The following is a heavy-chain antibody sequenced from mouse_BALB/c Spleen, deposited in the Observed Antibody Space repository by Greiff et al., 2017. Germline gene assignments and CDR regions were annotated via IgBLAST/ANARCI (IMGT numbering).Heavy chain of an antibody. Sequence: EVKLVESGGGLVKPGGSLKLSCAASGFTFSDYYMYWVRQTPEKRLEWVATISDGGSYTYYPDSVKGRFTISRDNAKNNLYLQMSSLKSEDTAMYYCARGGLYDYGTLGFAYWGQGTLVTVSA. J-gene: IGHJ3*01. CDR2: ISDGGSYT. V-gene: IGHV5-4*02. D-gene: IGHD2-4*01. CDR3: ARGGLYDYGTLGFAY. CDR1: GFTFSDYY.